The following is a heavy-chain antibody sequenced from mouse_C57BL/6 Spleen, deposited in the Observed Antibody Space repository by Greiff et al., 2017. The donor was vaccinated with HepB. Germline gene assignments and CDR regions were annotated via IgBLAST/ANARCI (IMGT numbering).Heavy chain of an antibody. J-gene: IGHJ4*01. CDR2: IYPGSGNT. CDR1: GYTFTDYY. CDR3: ARSGSSYAMDY. D-gene: IGHD1-1*01. V-gene: IGHV1-76*01. Sequence: VQLQQSGAELVRPGASVKLSCKASGYTFTDYYINWVKQRPGQGLEWIARIYPGSGNTYYNEKFKGQATLAAEKSSSTAYMQLSSLTSEDSAVSFCARSGSSYAMDYWGQGTSVTVAS.